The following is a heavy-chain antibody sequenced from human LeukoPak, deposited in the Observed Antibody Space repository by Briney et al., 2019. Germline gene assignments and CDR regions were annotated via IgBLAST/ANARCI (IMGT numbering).Heavy chain of an antibody. D-gene: IGHD3-10*01. J-gene: IGHJ6*03. Sequence: SETLSLTCTVSGGSISSGSYYWSWIRQPAGKVLEWIGRIYTSGSTNYNPSLKSRVTISVDKSKNQFSLKLSSVTAADTAVYYCARERETMVRGVIIFYMDVWGKGTTVTVSS. CDR1: GGSISSGSYY. CDR3: ARERETMVRGVIIFYMDV. CDR2: IYTSGST. V-gene: IGHV4-61*02.